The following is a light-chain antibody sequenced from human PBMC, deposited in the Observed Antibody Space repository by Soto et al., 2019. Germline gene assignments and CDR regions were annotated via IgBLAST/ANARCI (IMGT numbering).Light chain of an antibody. J-gene: IGKJ1*01. CDR2: DAS. V-gene: IGKV1-5*01. Sequence: DIQMTQSPSTLSASVGDRVTITCRASQSISSWLAWYQQKPGKAPKLLIYDASSLESGVPSRFSCSGSGTEFTLTISSLQPDDFASYYCQQYNRYPRTFGQGTKVEIK. CDR3: QQYNRYPRT. CDR1: QSISSW.